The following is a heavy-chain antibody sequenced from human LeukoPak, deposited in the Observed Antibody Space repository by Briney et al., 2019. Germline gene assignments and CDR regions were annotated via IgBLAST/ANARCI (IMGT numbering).Heavy chain of an antibody. CDR3: ARRSSIAARPWDY. J-gene: IGHJ4*02. CDR2: IYYSGST. V-gene: IGHV4-30-4*01. Sequence: PSQTLSLTCTVSGCSISSGDYYWSWIRQPPGKGREWIGYIYYSGSTYYNPSLKSRVTISVDTSKNQFSLKLSSVTAADTAVYYCARRSSIAARPWDYWGQGTLVTVSS. D-gene: IGHD6-6*01. CDR1: GCSISSGDYY.